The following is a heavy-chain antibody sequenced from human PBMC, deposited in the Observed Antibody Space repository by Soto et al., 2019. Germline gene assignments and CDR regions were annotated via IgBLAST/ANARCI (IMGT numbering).Heavy chain of an antibody. CDR3: ANRVGPGGIPGGMDV. CDR1: GFTFSNYA. D-gene: IGHD1-26*01. Sequence: EVQLLESGGGLVQPGGSLRLSCAASGFTFSNYAMGWVRQAPGKGLEWVSAISASGGSTHYADSVKGRFTISRDNSKNTLYLQMHSLRGEDTAVYYCANRVGPGGIPGGMDVWGQGTSVTVSS. V-gene: IGHV3-23*01. CDR2: ISASGGST. J-gene: IGHJ6*02.